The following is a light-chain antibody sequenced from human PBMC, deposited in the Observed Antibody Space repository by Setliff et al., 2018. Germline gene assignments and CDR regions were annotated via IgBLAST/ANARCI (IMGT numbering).Light chain of an antibody. CDR3: TAYTSGTTYV. Sequence: QSALAQPASVSGSPGQSITISCSGTSSDVGSYDLVSWYQQHPGKAPKLIIYGVSNRPSGVSSRFSGSKSGNTASLTISGLQTEDEADHYCTAYTSGTTYVFGTGTKVTVL. CDR2: GVS. J-gene: IGLJ1*01. V-gene: IGLV2-14*03. CDR1: SSDVGSYDL.